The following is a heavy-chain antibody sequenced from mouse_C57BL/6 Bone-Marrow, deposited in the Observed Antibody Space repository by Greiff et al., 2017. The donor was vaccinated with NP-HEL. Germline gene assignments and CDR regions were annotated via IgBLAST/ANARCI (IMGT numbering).Heavy chain of an antibody. CDR2: IDPENGDT. Sequence: DVHLVESGAELVRPGASVKLSCTASGFNIKDDYMHWVKQRPEQGLEWIGWIDPENGDTEYASKFQGKATITADTSSNTAYLQLSSLTSEDTAVYYCTTKGSSHYAMDYWGQGTSVTVSS. CDR3: TTKGSSHYAMDY. J-gene: IGHJ4*01. V-gene: IGHV14-4*01. D-gene: IGHD1-1*01. CDR1: GFNIKDDY.